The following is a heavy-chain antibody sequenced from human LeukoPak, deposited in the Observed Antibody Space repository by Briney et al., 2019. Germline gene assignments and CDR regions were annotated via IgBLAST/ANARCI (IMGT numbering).Heavy chain of an antibody. J-gene: IGHJ6*02. CDR3: ARVSSVMYSSSNRGYGMDV. V-gene: IGHV3-48*02. Sequence: TGGSLRLSCEASGFTFSSYGIHWVRQAPGKGLEWVSYISSSSSTIYYADSVKGRFTISRDNAKNSLYLQMNSLRDEDTAVYYCARVSSVMYSSSNRGYGMDVWGQGTTVTVSS. CDR1: GFTFSSYG. CDR2: ISSSSSTI. D-gene: IGHD6-6*01.